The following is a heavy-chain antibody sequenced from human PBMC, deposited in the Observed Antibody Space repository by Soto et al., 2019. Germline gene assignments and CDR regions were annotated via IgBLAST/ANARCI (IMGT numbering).Heavy chain of an antibody. CDR1: GASFSSYA. J-gene: IGHJ4*02. CDR2: IIPIFETA. Sequence: QVQLVQSGAELKKPGSSVRVSCKISGASFSSYAISWVRQAPGEGLEWVGGIIPIFETATYAQKFQGRVTITAVESTTTAYMEVTRLRPEDTAIFYCAASDSSSWQHDYWGQGTLITVSS. D-gene: IGHD6-13*01. CDR3: AASDSSSWQHDY. V-gene: IGHV1-69*01.